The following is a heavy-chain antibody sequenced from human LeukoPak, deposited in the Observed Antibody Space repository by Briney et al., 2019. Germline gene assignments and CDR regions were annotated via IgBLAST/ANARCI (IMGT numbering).Heavy chain of an antibody. V-gene: IGHV1-69*05. CDR3: ARAGYSSSWYGRAFDI. J-gene: IGHJ3*02. CDR1: GGTFSSYA. Sequence: SVKVSCKASGGTFSSYAISWVRQAPGQGLEWMGGIIPTFGTANYAQKFQGRVTITTDESTSTAYMELSSLRSEDMAVYYCARAGYSSSWYGRAFDIWGQGTMVTVSS. D-gene: IGHD6-13*01. CDR2: IIPTFGTA.